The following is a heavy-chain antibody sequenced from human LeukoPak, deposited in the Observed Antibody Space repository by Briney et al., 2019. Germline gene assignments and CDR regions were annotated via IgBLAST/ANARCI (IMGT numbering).Heavy chain of an antibody. V-gene: IGHV1-2*02. CDR1: GYTFTGYY. D-gene: IGHD3-22*01. CDR3: ARDGFYDSSGGDY. Sequence: ASVKVSCKASGYTFTGYYMHWVRQAPGQGLEWMGWINPNSGGTNYAQKFQGRVTMTRDTSISTAYMELSRLRSDDTAVYYCARDGFYDSSGGDYWGQGTLVTVSS. J-gene: IGHJ4*02. CDR2: INPNSGGT.